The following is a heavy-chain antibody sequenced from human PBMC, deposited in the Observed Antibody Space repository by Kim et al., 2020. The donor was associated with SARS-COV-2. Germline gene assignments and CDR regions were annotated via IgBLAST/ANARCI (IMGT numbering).Heavy chain of an antibody. Sequence: GESLKISCKGSGYSFTSYWIGWVRQMPGKGLEWMGIIYPGDSDTRYSPSFQGQVTISADKSISTAYLQWSSLKASDTAMYYCARLYFGWYYYYYGMDVWGQGTTVTVSS. V-gene: IGHV5-51*01. D-gene: IGHD3-9*01. CDR1: GYSFTSYW. J-gene: IGHJ6*02. CDR3: ARLYFGWYYYYYGMDV. CDR2: IYPGDSDT.